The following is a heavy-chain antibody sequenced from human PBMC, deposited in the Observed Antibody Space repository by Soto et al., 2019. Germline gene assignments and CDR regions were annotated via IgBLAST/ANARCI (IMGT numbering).Heavy chain of an antibody. CDR3: ARGAHLVVAGTVRWFDP. Sequence: PSETLSLTCTVSGGSISSYYWSWIRQPPGKGLEWIGYIYYSGSANYNPSLKSRVTISVDTSKNQFSLKLSSVTAADTAVYYCARGAHLVVAGTVRWFDPWGQGTLVTVSS. V-gene: IGHV4-59*01. CDR1: GGSISSYY. CDR2: IYYSGSA. D-gene: IGHD6-19*01. J-gene: IGHJ5*02.